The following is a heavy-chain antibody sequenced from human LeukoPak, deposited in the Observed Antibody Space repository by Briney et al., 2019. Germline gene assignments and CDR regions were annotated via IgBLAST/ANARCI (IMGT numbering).Heavy chain of an antibody. CDR2: ITYDGRNK. CDR1: GFTFSSYG. V-gene: IGHV3-30*03. Sequence: GGSLRLSCAASGFTFSSYGMHWVRQAPGKGLEWVAVITYDGRNKYHADSVKGRFTISRDNSKNTLYLQMNSLRAEDTAVYYCAREGSSSWTDHFDYWGQGTLVTVPS. D-gene: IGHD6-13*01. J-gene: IGHJ4*02. CDR3: AREGSSSWTDHFDY.